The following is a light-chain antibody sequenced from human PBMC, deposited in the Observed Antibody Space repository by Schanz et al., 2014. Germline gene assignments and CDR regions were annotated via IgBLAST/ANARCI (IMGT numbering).Light chain of an antibody. CDR3: AAWDNSLNGLL. Sequence: QSVLTQPPSASGTPGQRVTISCSGSSSNIGSNTVDWYQQLPGTAPRLLIYNNDQRPSGVPDRFSGSKSGTSASLAISGLQSEDEADVYCAAWDNSLNGLLFGGGTKLTVL. CDR1: SSNIGSNT. CDR2: NND. J-gene: IGLJ2*01. V-gene: IGLV1-44*01.